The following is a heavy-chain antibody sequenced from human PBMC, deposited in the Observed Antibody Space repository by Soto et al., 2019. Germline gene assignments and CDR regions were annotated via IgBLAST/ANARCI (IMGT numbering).Heavy chain of an antibody. D-gene: IGHD6-19*01. J-gene: IGHJ4*02. V-gene: IGHV1-69*12. Sequence: QVKLVQSGAEVKKPGSSVKVSCKASGGTFSSYAISWVRQAPGQGLEWMGGIFPIFGTANYAQKFQGRVTITADESTSTAYMELSSLRSEDKAVYYCARFNPRGAGTGDYWGQGTLVTVSS. CDR1: GGTFSSYA. CDR2: IFPIFGTA. CDR3: ARFNPRGAGTGDY.